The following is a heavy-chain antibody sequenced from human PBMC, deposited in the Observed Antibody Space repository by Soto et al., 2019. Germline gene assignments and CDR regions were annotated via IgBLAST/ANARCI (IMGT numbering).Heavy chain of an antibody. Sequence: GGSLRLSCAASGFTFSNAWMNWVRQAPGKGLEWVGRIKSKTDGGTTDYAAPVEGRFTISRDDSKNTLYLQMNSLKTEDTAVYYCTTDLADWNYLRPQTNWGQGTLVTVSS. CDR2: IKSKTDGGTT. V-gene: IGHV3-15*07. D-gene: IGHD1-7*01. CDR3: TTDLADWNYLRPQTN. CDR1: GFTFSNAW. J-gene: IGHJ4*02.